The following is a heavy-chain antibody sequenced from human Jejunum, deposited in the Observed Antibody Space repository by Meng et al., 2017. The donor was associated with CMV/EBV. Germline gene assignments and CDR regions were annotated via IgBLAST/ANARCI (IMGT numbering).Heavy chain of an antibody. CDR3: AERGGGY. Sequence: ESGPGPVEPADTKSLTCTVSCDSISSDYWSWIREPAGKGLWWICSIHYTGRVYYDTALKSRVTISVYTSNRQCALKLSAVTTADTAVDYWAERGGGYWGQGILVTVSS. D-gene: IGHD3-10*01. V-gene: IGHV4-59*07. CDR2: IHYTGRV. J-gene: IGHJ4*02. CDR1: CDSISSDY.